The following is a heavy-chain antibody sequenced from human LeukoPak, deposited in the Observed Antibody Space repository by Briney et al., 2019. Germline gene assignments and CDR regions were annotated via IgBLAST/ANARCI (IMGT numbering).Heavy chain of an antibody. Sequence: ASVTVSCKASGYTLTSYGISWVRQAPGRGLEWMGWNSAYNGNTNYAQKLQGRVTMTTDTSTSTAYMELRSLRSDDTAVYYCARDELLYQPSDYWGQGTLVTVSS. CDR2: NSAYNGNT. CDR3: ARDELLYQPSDY. J-gene: IGHJ4*02. V-gene: IGHV1-18*01. CDR1: GYTLTSYG. D-gene: IGHD2-2*02.